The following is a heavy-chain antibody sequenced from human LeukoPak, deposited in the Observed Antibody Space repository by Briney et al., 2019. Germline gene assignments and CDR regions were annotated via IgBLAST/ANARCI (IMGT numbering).Heavy chain of an antibody. CDR2: IYYSGAT. V-gene: IGHV4-30-4*07. CDR1: GGSINSGGYS. J-gene: IGHJ4*01. D-gene: IGHD7-27*01. CDR3: ASRKLGNDY. Sequence: SETLSLTCAVSGGSINSGGYSWSWIRQPPGKGLEWIGYIYYSGATYYNPSLKSRLTISIDTSKNQFSLKLSSVTAADTAMYYCASRKLGNDYWGQGTLVTVSS.